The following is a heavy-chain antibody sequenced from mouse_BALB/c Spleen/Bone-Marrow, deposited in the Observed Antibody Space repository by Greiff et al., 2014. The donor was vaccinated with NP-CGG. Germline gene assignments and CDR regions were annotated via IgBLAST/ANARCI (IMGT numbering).Heavy chain of an antibody. D-gene: IGHD2-4*01. CDR2: IYPGDGNT. V-gene: IGHV1-82*01. J-gene: IGHJ3*01. CDR1: GYAFSSSW. CDR3: ALYDYDGLSWFAY. Sequence: VQLQQSGPELVKPGASVKISCKASGYAFSSSWMNWVKQRPGQGLEWIGRIYPGDGNTNYNGKFKGEATLTADKSSTTAYMQLSSLTSVDSAVYFCALYDYDGLSWFAYWGQGTLVTVSA.